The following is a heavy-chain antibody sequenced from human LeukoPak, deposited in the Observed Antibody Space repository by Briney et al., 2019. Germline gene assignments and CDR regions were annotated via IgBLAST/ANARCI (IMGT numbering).Heavy chain of an antibody. CDR2: INAGNGNT. CDR3: ARVGTAMVVFDY. V-gene: IGHV1-3*01. CDR1: GYTFTSYA. J-gene: IGHJ4*02. D-gene: IGHD5-18*01. Sequence: ASVKVSCKASGYTFTSYAMHWVRQAPGQRLEWMGWINAGNGNTKYSQKFQGRVTITRDTSASTAYMELSSLRSEDTAVYYCARVGTAMVVFDYWGQGTLVTVSS.